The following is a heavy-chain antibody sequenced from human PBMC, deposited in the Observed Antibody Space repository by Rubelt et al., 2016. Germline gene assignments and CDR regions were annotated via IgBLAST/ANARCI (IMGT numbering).Heavy chain of an antibody. D-gene: IGHD3-22*01. J-gene: IGHJ4*02. Sequence: GLEWMGIINPSGGSTSYAQKFQGRVTMTRDTSTSTVYMELSSLRSEDTAVYYCARDTLSYDSSGYYGYWGQGTLVTVSS. CDR3: ARDTLSYDSSGYYGY. CDR2: INPSGGST. V-gene: IGHV1-46*01.